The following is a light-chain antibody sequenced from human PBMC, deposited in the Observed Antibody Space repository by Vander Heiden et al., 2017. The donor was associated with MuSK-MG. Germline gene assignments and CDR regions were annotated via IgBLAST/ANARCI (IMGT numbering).Light chain of an antibody. CDR2: SNN. J-gene: IGLJ3*02. CDR3: AAWDDSLSVGV. V-gene: IGLV1-47*02. CDR1: SSNIGSNY. Sequence: QSLLTQPPLASGTPGQSVTSSSSVSSSNIGSNYVYWYQQLPGTAPKLIIDSNNQRPSGVPDRFSGSKAGTSASLATSGLRSEDEADYYCAAWDDSLSVGVFGGGTKLTVL.